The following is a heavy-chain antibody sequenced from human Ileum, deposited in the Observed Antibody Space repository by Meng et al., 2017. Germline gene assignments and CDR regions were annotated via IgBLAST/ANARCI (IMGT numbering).Heavy chain of an antibody. CDR1: GGSFSHYD. V-gene: IGHV4-34*02. J-gene: IGHJ4*02. CDR2: INHSGSS. D-gene: IGHD2-21*02. Sequence: QVQLQQWGAGLLKPSETLSLTCAFYGGSFSHYDWNWIRQFPGKGLEWIGQINHSGSSNYNPSISSRVTISADMSKSQSSLKLSSVTAADTAVYYCRLAYCIGDCGDYWGQGTLVTVSS. CDR3: RLAYCIGDCGDY.